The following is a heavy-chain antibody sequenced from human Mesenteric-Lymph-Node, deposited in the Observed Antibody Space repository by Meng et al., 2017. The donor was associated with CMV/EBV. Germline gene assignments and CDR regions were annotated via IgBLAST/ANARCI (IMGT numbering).Heavy chain of an antibody. Sequence: SCAASGFTFSSYGMHWVRQAPGKGLEWVAVIRYDGSNKYYADSVKGRFTISRDNSKNTLYLQMNSLRAEDTAVYYCARGYSGYDFGGYWGQGTLVTVSS. CDR2: IRYDGSNK. CDR1: GFTFSSYG. CDR3: ARGYSGYDFGGY. J-gene: IGHJ4*02. D-gene: IGHD5-12*01. V-gene: IGHV3-33*01.